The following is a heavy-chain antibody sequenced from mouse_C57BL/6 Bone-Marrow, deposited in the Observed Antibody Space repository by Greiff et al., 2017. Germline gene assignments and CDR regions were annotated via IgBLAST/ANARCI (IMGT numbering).Heavy chain of an antibody. Sequence: EVKLVESGGDLVKPGGSLKLSCAASGFTFSSYGMSWVRQTPDKRLEWVATISSGGSYTYYPDSVKGRFTISRDNAKNTLYLQMSSLKSEDTAMYYCARQNYGSSYDWYFDVWGTGTTVTVSS. J-gene: IGHJ1*03. CDR2: ISSGGSYT. V-gene: IGHV5-6*01. D-gene: IGHD1-1*01. CDR3: ARQNYGSSYDWYFDV. CDR1: GFTFSSYG.